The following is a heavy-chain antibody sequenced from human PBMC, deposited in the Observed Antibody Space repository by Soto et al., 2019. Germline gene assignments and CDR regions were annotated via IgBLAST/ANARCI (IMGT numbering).Heavy chain of an antibody. V-gene: IGHV3-74*01. CDR3: SFQWLVPYYYGMDV. CDR2: INSDGSST. D-gene: IGHD6-19*01. CDR1: GFTFSIYW. J-gene: IGHJ6*02. Sequence: SCPASGFTFSIYWMHYVRQAPGKGLVWVSRINSDGSSTSYADSVKGRFTISRDNAKNKLYLQMNGLRAEDTPEYYCSFQWLVPYYYGMDVWGQGTTVTVSS.